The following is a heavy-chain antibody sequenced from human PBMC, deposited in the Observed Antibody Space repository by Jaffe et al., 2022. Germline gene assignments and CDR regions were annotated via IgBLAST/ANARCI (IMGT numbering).Heavy chain of an antibody. V-gene: IGHV3-48*03. CDR1: GFTFSSYE. D-gene: IGHD6-13*01. CDR3: TRLWTVTSIAAPSDY. Sequence: EVQLVESGGGLVQPGGSLRLSCAASGFTFSSYEMNWVRQAPGKGLEWVSHIGSSGSTIYYADSVKGRFTISRDNAKNSLYLQMNSLRVEDTAVYYCTRLWTVTSIAAPSDYWGQGTLVTVSS. CDR2: IGSSGSTI. J-gene: IGHJ4*02.